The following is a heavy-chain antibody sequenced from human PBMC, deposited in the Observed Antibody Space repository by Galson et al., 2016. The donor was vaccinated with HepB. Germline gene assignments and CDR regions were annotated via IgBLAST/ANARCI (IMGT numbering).Heavy chain of an antibody. CDR3: AKNSLVGYNSGWGGSFDI. CDR2: IRGSGTGT. D-gene: IGHD6-19*01. J-gene: IGHJ3*02. V-gene: IGHV3-23*01. CDR1: GFSISFYS. Sequence: SLRLSCAASGFSISFYSMNWVRQAPGKGLEWVSAIRGSGTGTSYTDSVKGRFTISRDNSKNTLYLQMNSLRAEDAAVYYCAKNSLVGYNSGWGGSFDIWGRGTMVTVSS.